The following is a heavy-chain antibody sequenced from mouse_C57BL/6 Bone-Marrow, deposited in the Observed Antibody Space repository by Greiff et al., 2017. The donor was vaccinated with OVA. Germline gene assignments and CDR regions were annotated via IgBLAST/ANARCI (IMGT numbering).Heavy chain of an antibody. D-gene: IGHD1-1*01. CDR1: GYSITSDY. CDR3: ARDRSEGDGSFAMDY. Sequence: EVQRVESGPGLAKPSQTLSLTCSVTGYSITSDYWNWIRKFPGNKLEYMGYISYSGSTYYNPSLKSRIYITRDTSKNQYYLTLNSVTTEDTATYYCARDRSEGDGSFAMDYWGQGTSVTVSS. J-gene: IGHJ4*01. CDR2: ISYSGST. V-gene: IGHV3-8*01.